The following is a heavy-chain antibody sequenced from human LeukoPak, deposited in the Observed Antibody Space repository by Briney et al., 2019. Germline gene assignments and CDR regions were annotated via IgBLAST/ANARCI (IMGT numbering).Heavy chain of an antibody. Sequence: PPETLSLTRAVYGGSFSGYYWSWIRPPPGKGLEGGGEINQSGSTHYNPSLKSRVTISVDTSKNQFSLKLSSVTAADTAVYYCARARRGPPDEVTIFGVVISNYFDYWGQGTLVTVSS. CDR1: GGSFSGYY. V-gene: IGHV4-34*01. J-gene: IGHJ4*02. CDR2: INQSGST. D-gene: IGHD3-3*01. CDR3: ARARRGPPDEVTIFGVVISNYFDY.